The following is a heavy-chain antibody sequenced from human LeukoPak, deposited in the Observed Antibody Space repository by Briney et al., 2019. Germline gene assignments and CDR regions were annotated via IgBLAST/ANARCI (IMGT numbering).Heavy chain of an antibody. D-gene: IGHD6-13*01. Sequence: SETLSLTCTVSGGSISSSSYYWGWIRQPPGKGLEWIGSIYYSGSTYYNPSLKSRVTISVDTSKNQFSLKLSSVTAADTAVYYCALKSSSWYNYYYYYYMDVWGKGTTVTVSS. CDR3: ALKSSSWYNYYYYYYMDV. CDR2: IYYSGST. J-gene: IGHJ6*03. CDR1: GGSISSSSYY. V-gene: IGHV4-39*01.